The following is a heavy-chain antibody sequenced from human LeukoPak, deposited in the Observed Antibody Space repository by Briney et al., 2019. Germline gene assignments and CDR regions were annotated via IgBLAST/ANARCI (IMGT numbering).Heavy chain of an antibody. CDR3: ARGRRIVVVLGATRTHRDYYMDV. D-gene: IGHD2-15*01. CDR2: IYYSGST. Sequence: SETLSLTCTVSGGSISNKYWSWIRQPPGKGLEWIGYIYYSGSTNYNPSLKSRVTISVDTSKNQFSLKLSSVTAADTAVYYCARGRRIVVVLGATRTHRDYYMDVWGKGTTVTVSS. CDR1: GGSISNKY. V-gene: IGHV4-59*12. J-gene: IGHJ6*03.